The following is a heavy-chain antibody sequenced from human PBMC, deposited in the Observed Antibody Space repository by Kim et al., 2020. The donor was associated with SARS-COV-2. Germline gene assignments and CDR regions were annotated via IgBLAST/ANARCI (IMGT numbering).Heavy chain of an antibody. Sequence: SETLSLTCIVSRGSIRSYSWIRQPPGRGLEWIGYVYYSGNSYYNPSLKSRVTISVDTSKNQFPRKLTSVTAADTAVYYCARDVSGGGSSPWFDPWGQGTLVIVSS. V-gene: IGHV4-59*13. CDR3: ARDVSGGGSSPWFDP. CDR2: VYYSGNS. J-gene: IGHJ5*02. D-gene: IGHD1-26*01. CDR1: RGSIRSY.